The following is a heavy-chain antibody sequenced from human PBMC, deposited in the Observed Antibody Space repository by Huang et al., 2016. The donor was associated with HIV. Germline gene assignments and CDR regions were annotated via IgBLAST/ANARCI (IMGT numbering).Heavy chain of an antibody. V-gene: IGHV1-3*01. CDR1: GYTFTRYA. D-gene: IGHD3-10*01. Sequence: QVQLVQSGAEVKKPGASVKVSCKASGYTFTRYAMHWVRQAPGQRLEWMGWINVGNGNTKYSQKFQGRVTITRDTSASTAYMELSSLRSEDTAVYYCARFRGDYWGQGTLVTVSS. CDR2: INVGNGNT. CDR3: ARFRGDY. J-gene: IGHJ4*02.